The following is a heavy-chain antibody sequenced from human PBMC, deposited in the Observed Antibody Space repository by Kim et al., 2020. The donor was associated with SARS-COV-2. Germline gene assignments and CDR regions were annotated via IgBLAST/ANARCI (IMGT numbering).Heavy chain of an antibody. V-gene: IGHV3-23*01. CDR1: GFTFSSYA. D-gene: IGHD6-13*01. Sequence: GGSLRLSCAASGFTFSSYAMSWVRQAPGKGLEWVSSISGDSGMSYYADSVKGRFTISRDNSKSTLYLQMDSLRAEDTAVYYCAKITGIFSAGSVYWGQGT. CDR3: AKITGIFSAGSVY. CDR2: ISGDSGMS. J-gene: IGHJ4*02.